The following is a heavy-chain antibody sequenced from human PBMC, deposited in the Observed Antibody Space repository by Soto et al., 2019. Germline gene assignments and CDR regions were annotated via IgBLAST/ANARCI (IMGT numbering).Heavy chain of an antibody. J-gene: IGHJ4*02. V-gene: IGHV1-69*01. Sequence: QVQLVQSGAEVRKPGSSVKVSCQASGDTFNSYAINWVRQAPGQGLEFMGGIIPAFGTANYAQKFQGRVTITADDSTSTAYMALGSLRSEDTAIYYCARVPGTIVRGHYFDQWGQGTMVTVSS. CDR2: IIPAFGTA. D-gene: IGHD3-10*01. CDR1: GDTFNSYA. CDR3: ARVPGTIVRGHYFDQ.